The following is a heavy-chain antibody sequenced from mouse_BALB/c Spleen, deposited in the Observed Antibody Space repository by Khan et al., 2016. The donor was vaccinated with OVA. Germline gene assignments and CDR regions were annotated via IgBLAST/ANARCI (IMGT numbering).Heavy chain of an antibody. V-gene: IGHV5-6*01. CDR2: ISSGGTYT. CDR1: GFIFSSYG. J-gene: IGHJ4*01. CDR3: TRYITTTTGDYYAMDY. D-gene: IGHD1-2*01. Sequence: EVELVESGGDLVNPGGSLKLSCAASGFIFSSYGMPWVRQTPDKRLEWVATISSGGTYTYYPDSLKGRSTISRDNATNTPSLQMSSLKSEDTAMYYCTRYITTTTGDYYAMDYWGQGTSVTVSS.